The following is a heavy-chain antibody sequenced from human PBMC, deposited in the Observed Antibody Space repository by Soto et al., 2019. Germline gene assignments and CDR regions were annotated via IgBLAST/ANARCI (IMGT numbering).Heavy chain of an antibody. D-gene: IGHD2-2*01. V-gene: IGHV1-18*01. CDR3: ARDRSDIVVVPAATDV. CDR1: GYTFTSYG. Sequence: QVQLVQSGAEVKKPGASVKVSCKASGYTFTSYGISWVRQAPGQGLEWMGWISAYNGNTNYAQKLQGRVTMTTDTSTSTAYMGPRSLRSDDTAVYYCARDRSDIVVVPAATDVWGKGTTVTVSS. CDR2: ISAYNGNT. J-gene: IGHJ6*04.